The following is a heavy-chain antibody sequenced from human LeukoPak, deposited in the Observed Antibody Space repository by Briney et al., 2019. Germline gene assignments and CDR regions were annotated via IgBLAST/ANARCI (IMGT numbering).Heavy chain of an antibody. CDR2: IYSGGST. D-gene: IGHD5-18*01. CDR1: GFTVSSNY. Sequence: GGSLRPSCAASGFTVSSNYMSWVRQAPGKGLEWVSVIYSGGSTYYADSVKGRFTISRDNSKNTLYLQMNSLRAEDTAVYYCAGYSYGFWFDPWGQGTLVTVSS. CDR3: AGYSYGFWFDP. V-gene: IGHV3-66*01. J-gene: IGHJ5*02.